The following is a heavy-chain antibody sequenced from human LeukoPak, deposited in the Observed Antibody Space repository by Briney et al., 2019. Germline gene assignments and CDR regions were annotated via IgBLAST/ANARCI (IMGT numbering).Heavy chain of an antibody. V-gene: IGHV3-48*02. CDR2: ITASGTAM. CDR3: ASSGSYRFDY. CDR1: GFTFSSYS. D-gene: IGHD1-26*01. J-gene: IGHJ4*02. Sequence: GGSLRLSCAASGFTFSSYSMNWVRQAPGKGLEWVSHITASGTAMFYADSVKGRFAISRDNAKNSLYLQMNSLRDEDTAVYYCASSGSYRFDYWGQGTLVTVSS.